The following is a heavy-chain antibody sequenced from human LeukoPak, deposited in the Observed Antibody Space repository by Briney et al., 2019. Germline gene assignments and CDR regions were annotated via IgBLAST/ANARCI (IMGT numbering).Heavy chain of an antibody. CDR3: AKHPSGPRYCSSTSCAAWDY. CDR2: ISDSGSST. Sequence: EGSLRLSCAASGFTFSSYGMSWVRQAPGKGLEWVSAISDSGSSTYYADSLKGRFTISRDNSKNTLYLQMNSLRAEDTAVYYCAKHPSGPRYCSSTSCAAWDYWGQGTLVTVSS. V-gene: IGHV3-23*01. D-gene: IGHD2-2*01. J-gene: IGHJ4*02. CDR1: GFTFSSYG.